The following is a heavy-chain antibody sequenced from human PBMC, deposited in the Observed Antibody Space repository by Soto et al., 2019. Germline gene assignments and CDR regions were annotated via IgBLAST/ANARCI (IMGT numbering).Heavy chain of an antibody. J-gene: IGHJ4*02. D-gene: IGHD6-6*01. CDR1: GGSFSSYY. Sequence: SETLSLTCAVYGGSFSSYYWSWIRQPPGKGLEWIGEINHSGSTNYNPSLKSRVTISVDTSKNQFSLKLSSVTAADTAVYYCARGGIAARFRYFDYWGQGTLVTVSS. V-gene: IGHV4-34*01. CDR3: ARGGIAARFRYFDY. CDR2: INHSGST.